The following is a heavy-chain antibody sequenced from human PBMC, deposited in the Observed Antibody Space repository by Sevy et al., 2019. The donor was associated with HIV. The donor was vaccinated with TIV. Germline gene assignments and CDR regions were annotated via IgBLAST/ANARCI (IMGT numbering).Heavy chain of an antibody. CDR3: AKAPNGYYGSGREGYYFDY. Sequence: GGSLRLSCAASGFTFSSYAMSWVRLAPGKGLEWVSAISSSGGSTYYADSVKGRFTISRDNSKNTLYLQMNSLRAEDTAVYYCAKAPNGYYGSGREGYYFDYWGQGTLVTVSS. V-gene: IGHV3-23*01. J-gene: IGHJ4*02. D-gene: IGHD3-10*01. CDR2: ISSSGGST. CDR1: GFTFSSYA.